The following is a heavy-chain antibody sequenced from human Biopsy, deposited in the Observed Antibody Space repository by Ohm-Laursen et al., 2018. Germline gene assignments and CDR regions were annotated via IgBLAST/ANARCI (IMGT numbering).Heavy chain of an antibody. D-gene: IGHD1-7*01. CDR2: VYTSGST. Sequence: SQTLSLTWPVSGGSLKNYYWSWIRQPAGKGLEWIGRVYTSGSTSYNPSLESRVTMSVVTSKNQFSLKVTSMTAADTALYYCARDYGLELGGLEAFDIWGQGTMVTVSS. J-gene: IGHJ3*02. V-gene: IGHV4-4*07. CDR1: GGSLKNYY. CDR3: ARDYGLELGGLEAFDI.